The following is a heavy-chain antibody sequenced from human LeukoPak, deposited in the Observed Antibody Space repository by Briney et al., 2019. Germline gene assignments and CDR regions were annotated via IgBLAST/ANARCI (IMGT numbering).Heavy chain of an antibody. V-gene: IGHV1-69*05. CDR2: IIPIFGTA. J-gene: IGHJ4*02. Sequence: SVKVSCKASGGTFSSYAISWVRQAPGQGLEWMGGIIPIFGTANYAQKFQGRVTITTDESTSTAYMELSSLRSEDTAVYYCARSPNANYYFDYWGQGTLVTVSS. D-gene: IGHD2-8*01. CDR3: ARSPNANYYFDY. CDR1: GGTFSSYA.